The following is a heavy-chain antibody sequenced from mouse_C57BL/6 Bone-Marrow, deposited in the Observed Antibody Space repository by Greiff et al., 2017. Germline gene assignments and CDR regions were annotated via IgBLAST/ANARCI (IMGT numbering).Heavy chain of an antibody. Sequence: QVQLQQPGAELVKPGASVKMSCKASGYTFTSYWITWVKQRPGQGLEWIGDIYPGSGSTNYNEKFKSKATLTVDTSSSTAYMQLSSLTSEDSAVYYCARERNPPYYAMDYWGQGTSVTVSS. CDR1: GYTFTSYW. CDR2: IYPGSGST. J-gene: IGHJ4*01. V-gene: IGHV1-55*01. CDR3: ARERNPPYYAMDY.